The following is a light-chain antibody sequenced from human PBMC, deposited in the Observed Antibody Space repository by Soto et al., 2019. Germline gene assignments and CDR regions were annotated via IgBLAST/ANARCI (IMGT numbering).Light chain of an antibody. V-gene: IGKV1-9*01. J-gene: IGKJ4*01. CDR3: QQLYSYPLT. Sequence: DIQLTQSPSFLSASVGDRVTVTCRASQDISSFLAWYHQTPGKAPNLLIYAASTLQSGVPSRFSGSGSGTEFTFTISSLQPEDFATYYCQQLYSYPLTFGGGTKLDIK. CDR2: AAS. CDR1: QDISSF.